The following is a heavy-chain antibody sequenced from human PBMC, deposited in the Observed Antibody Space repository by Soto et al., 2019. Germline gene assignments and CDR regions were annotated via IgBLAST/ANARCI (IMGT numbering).Heavy chain of an antibody. J-gene: IGHJ3*02. V-gene: IGHV3-66*01. CDR1: GFTVSSNY. CDR3: ARERLTRAFDI. Sequence: GGSLRLSCAASGFTVSSNYMSWVRQAPGKGLEWVSVIYSGGSTYYADSVKGRFTISRDNSKNTLYLQMNSLRAEDTAVYYCARERLTRAFDIWGQGTMVTVSS. D-gene: IGHD1-20*01. CDR2: IYSGGST.